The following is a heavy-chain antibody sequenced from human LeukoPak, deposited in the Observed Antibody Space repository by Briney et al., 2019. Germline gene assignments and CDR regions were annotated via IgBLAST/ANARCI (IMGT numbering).Heavy chain of an antibody. CDR2: IYYSGST. CDR1: GGSVSSGSYY. J-gene: IGHJ4*02. Sequence: PSETLSLTCTVSGGSVSSGSYYWSWIRQPPGKGLEWIGYIYYSGSTNYNPSLKSRVTISVDTSKNQFSLKLSSVTAADTAVYYCASSYSSSWYFDYWGQGTLVTVSS. D-gene: IGHD6-13*01. CDR3: ASSYSSSWYFDY. V-gene: IGHV4-61*01.